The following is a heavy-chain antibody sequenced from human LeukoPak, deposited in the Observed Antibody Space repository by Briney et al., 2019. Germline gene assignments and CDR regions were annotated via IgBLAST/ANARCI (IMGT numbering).Heavy chain of an antibody. CDR1: GDSISNYY. J-gene: IGHJ4*02. CDR2: IYYTGST. D-gene: IGHD6-13*01. Sequence: SETLSLTCSVSGDSISNYYWNWIRQPPGKGLEWIGYIYYTGSTNYNPSLKSRVTMSVDTSKNQFSLNLRSVTPEDTAVYYCARNLIPEQLVLNFWGQGTLVTVSS. V-gene: IGHV4-59*01. CDR3: ARNLIPEQLVLNF.